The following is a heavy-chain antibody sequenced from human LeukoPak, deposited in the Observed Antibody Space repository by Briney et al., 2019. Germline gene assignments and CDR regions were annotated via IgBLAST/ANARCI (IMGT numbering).Heavy chain of an antibody. CDR1: GGSIRIGDYY. CDR3: VRYIGPTVDFDC. CDR2: ISYRGSA. D-gene: IGHD1-26*01. Sequence: SETLSLTCTVSGGSIRIGDYYWSWIRQPPGKGLEWIGYISYRGSAYYNPSLKSRVTTSVDTSKNQFSLRVSSVTAADTAVYYCVRYIGPTVDFDCWGQGTLVTVSS. J-gene: IGHJ4*02. V-gene: IGHV4-30-4*01.